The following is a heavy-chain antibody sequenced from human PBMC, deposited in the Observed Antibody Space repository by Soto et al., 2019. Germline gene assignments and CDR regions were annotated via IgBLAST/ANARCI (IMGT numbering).Heavy chain of an antibody. D-gene: IGHD2-15*01. Sequence: EVQLVESGGGLVKPGGSLRLSCAASGFTFSSYSMNWVRQAPGKGLEWVSSISSSSSYIYYADSVKGRFTISRDNAKNSLYLQMNSLRAEDTAVYYCASYCSGGSCYSAALYYYYGMDVLGQGTTVTVSS. CDR1: GFTFSSYS. V-gene: IGHV3-21*01. J-gene: IGHJ6*02. CDR2: ISSSSSYI. CDR3: ASYCSGGSCYSAALYYYYGMDV.